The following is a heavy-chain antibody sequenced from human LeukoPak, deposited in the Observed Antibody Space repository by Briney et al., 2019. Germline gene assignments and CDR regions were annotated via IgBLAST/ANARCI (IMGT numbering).Heavy chain of an antibody. J-gene: IGHJ4*02. CDR2: INPNSGGT. V-gene: IGHV1-2*02. CDR3: ARDPDIVVVPAARGDY. D-gene: IGHD2-2*01. CDR1: GYTFTSYG. Sequence: ASVKVSCKASGYTFTSYGISWVRQAPGQGLEWMGWINPNSGGTNYAQKFQGRVTMTRDTSISTAYMELSRLRSDDTAVYYCARDPDIVVVPAARGDYWGQGTLVTVSS.